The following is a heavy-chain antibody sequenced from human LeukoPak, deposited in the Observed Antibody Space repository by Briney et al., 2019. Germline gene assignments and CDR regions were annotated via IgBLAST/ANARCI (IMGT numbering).Heavy chain of an antibody. Sequence: GGSLTLSCAASVFTFSSYSMNWVRQAPGKGLEWVSSINSISSYIYYADSLQGRFTISRDNAQNTRYLQMNRLRGEETAVYYCARAGVAVAGIYRWGEGTLVSV. CDR3: ARAGVAVAGIYR. V-gene: IGHV3-21*01. CDR2: INSISSYI. CDR1: VFTFSSYS. J-gene: IGHJ4*02. D-gene: IGHD6-19*01.